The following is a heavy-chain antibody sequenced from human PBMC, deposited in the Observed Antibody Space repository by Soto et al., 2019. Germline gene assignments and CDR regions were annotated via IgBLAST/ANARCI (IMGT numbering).Heavy chain of an antibody. CDR3: AKEVSLGSTVDLGY. CDR1: GFTFTIFA. Sequence: GSLRLSCAASGFTFTIFAMSWVRQSPGKGLEWVSTISGSGGSTYYADAVKGRFTISRDNSMGTLYLQMKSLRVEDTAIYYCAKEVSLGSTVDLGYWGQGTLVTVSS. V-gene: IGHV3-23*01. CDR2: ISGSGGST. J-gene: IGHJ4*02. D-gene: IGHD7-27*01.